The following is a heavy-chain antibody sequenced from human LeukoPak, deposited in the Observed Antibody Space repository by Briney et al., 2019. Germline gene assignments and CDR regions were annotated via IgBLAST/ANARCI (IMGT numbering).Heavy chain of an antibody. Sequence: GALRLSCAASGFTFSDYYMSWIRQAPGKGLEWVSYISSSGSTIYYADSVKGRFTISRDNAKNSLYLQMNSLRAEDTAVYYCARARIMITFGGVEDPPEEDGNDAFDIWGQGTMVTVSS. D-gene: IGHD3-16*01. V-gene: IGHV3-11*01. CDR3: ARARIMITFGGVEDPPEEDGNDAFDI. J-gene: IGHJ3*02. CDR2: ISSSGSTI. CDR1: GFTFSDYY.